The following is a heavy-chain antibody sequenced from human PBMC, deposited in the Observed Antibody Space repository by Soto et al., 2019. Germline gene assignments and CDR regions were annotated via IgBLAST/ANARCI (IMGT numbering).Heavy chain of an antibody. CDR1: GFTFSSYA. CDR3: ARESRSSWYYFDY. Sequence: GGSLRLSCAASGFTFSSYAMHWVRQAPGKGLEWVAVISYDGSNKYYADSVKGRFTISRDNSKNTLYLQMNSLRAEDTAVYYCARESRSSWYYFDYWGQGTLVTVSS. D-gene: IGHD6-13*01. J-gene: IGHJ4*02. CDR2: ISYDGSNK. V-gene: IGHV3-30-3*01.